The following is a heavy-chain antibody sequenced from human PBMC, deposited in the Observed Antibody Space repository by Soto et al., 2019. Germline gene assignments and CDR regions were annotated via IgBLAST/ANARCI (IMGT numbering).Heavy chain of an antibody. CDR2: IWYDGSDK. CDR3: ARDVSTTRYVPNWFDP. D-gene: IGHD3-16*02. J-gene: IGHJ5*02. CDR1: GFTFSSYG. V-gene: IGHV3-33*01. Sequence: QVQLVESGGGVVQPGRSLRVSCAASGFTFSSYGMHWVRQAPGKGLEWVAVIWYDGSDKYYADSMKGRFTISRDNSKNTLYLHMNSLRVEDTAVYYCARDVSTTRYVPNWFDPWGQGTLVTVSS.